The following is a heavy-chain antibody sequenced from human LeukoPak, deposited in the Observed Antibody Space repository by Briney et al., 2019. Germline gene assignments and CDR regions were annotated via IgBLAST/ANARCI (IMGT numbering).Heavy chain of an antibody. CDR1: GYTFTGYY. Sequence: ASVKVSCKASGYTFTGYYMRWVRQAPGQGLEWMGWINPSSGGTNYAQKFQGRVTMTRDTSISTAYMELSRLRSDDTAAYYCAREMAAGTDYWGQGTLVTVSS. CDR3: AREMAAGTDY. J-gene: IGHJ4*02. V-gene: IGHV1-2*02. D-gene: IGHD6-13*01. CDR2: INPSSGGT.